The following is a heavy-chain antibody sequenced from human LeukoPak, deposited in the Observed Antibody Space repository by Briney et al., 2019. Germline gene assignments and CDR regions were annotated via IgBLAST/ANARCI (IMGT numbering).Heavy chain of an antibody. CDR1: GFTFSSYW. CDR2: IKQDGSEK. D-gene: IGHD3-10*01. V-gene: IGHV3-7*01. J-gene: IGHJ4*02. CDR3: ARPLLWFGELLPYY. Sequence: GGSLRLSCAASGFTFSSYWKSWVRQAPGKGLEWVANIKQDGSEKYYVDSVKGRFTISRDNAKNSLYLQMNSLRAEDTAVYYCARPLLWFGELLPYYWGQGTLVTVSS.